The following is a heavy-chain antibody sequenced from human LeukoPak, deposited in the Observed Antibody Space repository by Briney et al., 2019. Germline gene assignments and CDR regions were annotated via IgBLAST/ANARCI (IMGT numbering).Heavy chain of an antibody. D-gene: IGHD1-26*01. CDR2: ISPNSGGT. Sequence: ASVKVSCKASGYTFTDYYLHWVRQAPGQGLEWMGWISPNSGGTNYAQKLQGRVTMTTDTSTSTAYMELRSLRSDDTAVYYCARIVGAFGGGPDNWFDPWGQGTLVTVSS. V-gene: IGHV1-2*02. CDR3: ARIVGAFGGGPDNWFDP. CDR1: GYTFTDYY. J-gene: IGHJ5*02.